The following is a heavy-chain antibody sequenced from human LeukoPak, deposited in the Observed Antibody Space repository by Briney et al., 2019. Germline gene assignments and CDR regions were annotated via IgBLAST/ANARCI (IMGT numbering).Heavy chain of an antibody. CDR1: GFTFDDYA. V-gene: IGHV3-9*01. CDR2: ISWNSGSI. J-gene: IGHJ4*02. Sequence: GGSLRLSCAASGFTFDDYAMHWVRQAPGKGLEWVSGISWNSGSIGYADSVKGRFTISRDNAKNSLYLQMSSLRAEDTALYYCAKGSTAAVAGFSYYFDYWGQGTLVTVSS. CDR3: AKGSTAAVAGFSYYFDY. D-gene: IGHD6-19*01.